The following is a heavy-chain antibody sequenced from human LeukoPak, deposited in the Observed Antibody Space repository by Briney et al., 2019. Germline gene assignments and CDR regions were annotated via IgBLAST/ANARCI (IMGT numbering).Heavy chain of an antibody. CDR3: ARLANTAFDY. Sequence: GESLKISCQGSGYRFTSYWIGWVRQMPGKGLEWMGMINPGDSDTRYSPSFQGQVTFSADKSINTAYLQWSSLKASDTAMYYCARLANTAFDYWGQGSLVTVSS. D-gene: IGHD4/OR15-4a*01. CDR2: INPGDSDT. V-gene: IGHV5-51*01. CDR1: GYRFTSYW. J-gene: IGHJ4*02.